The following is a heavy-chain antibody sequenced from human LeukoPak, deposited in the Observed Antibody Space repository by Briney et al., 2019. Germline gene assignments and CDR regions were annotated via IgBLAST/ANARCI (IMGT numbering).Heavy chain of an antibody. V-gene: IGHV1-69*04. CDR1: GGTFSSYA. CDR3: ARVSTVTGIDY. Sequence: SVKVSWKASGGTFSSYAISWVRQAPGQGLEWMGRIIPILGIANYAQKFQGRVTITADKSTSTAYMELSSLRSEDTAVYYCARVSTVTGIDYWGQGTLVTVSS. J-gene: IGHJ4*02. CDR2: IIPILGIA. D-gene: IGHD2-21*02.